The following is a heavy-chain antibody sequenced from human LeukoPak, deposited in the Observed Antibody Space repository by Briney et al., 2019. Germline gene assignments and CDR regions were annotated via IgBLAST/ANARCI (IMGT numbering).Heavy chain of an antibody. CDR1: GFTFSSYA. D-gene: IGHD5-18*01. J-gene: IGHJ6*02. Sequence: GGSLRLSCAASGFTFSSYAMHWVRQAPGKGLEWVAVISYDGSNKYYADSVKGRFTISRDNSKNTLYLQMNSLRAEDTAVYYCARDSSYGVWYYGMDVWGQGTTVTVSS. CDR2: ISYDGSNK. V-gene: IGHV3-30-3*01. CDR3: ARDSSYGVWYYGMDV.